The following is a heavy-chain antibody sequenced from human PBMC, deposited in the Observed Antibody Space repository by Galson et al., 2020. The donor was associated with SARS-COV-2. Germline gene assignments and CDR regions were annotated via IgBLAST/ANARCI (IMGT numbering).Heavy chain of an antibody. CDR2: IGSAGDT. D-gene: IGHD3-10*01. CDR1: GFTFINYD. Sequence: GESLKISCAASGFTFINYDIHWVRQAPGKGLEWVSAIGSAGDTYYPGSMKGRFTISRENAKNSVYLQINSLGAEDTAVYYCARYLRGSRFFDCWGQGTMVAVSS. V-gene: IGHV3-13*01. CDR3: ARYLRGSRFFDC. J-gene: IGHJ4*02.